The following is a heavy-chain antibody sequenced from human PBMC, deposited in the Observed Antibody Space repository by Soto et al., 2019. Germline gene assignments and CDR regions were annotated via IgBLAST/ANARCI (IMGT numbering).Heavy chain of an antibody. V-gene: IGHV1-24*01. CDR1: GYTLTELA. D-gene: IGHD6-19*01. Sequence: ASVKVSCKVSGYTLTELAIHWVRQAPGKGLEWMGGFDPDDGETIYAQKFQGRVTMPEDASTDTAYMELSSLRSEDTAVYYCATLGIAVAGTIDCWGQGTLVTAPQ. CDR2: FDPDDGET. CDR3: ATLGIAVAGTIDC. J-gene: IGHJ4*02.